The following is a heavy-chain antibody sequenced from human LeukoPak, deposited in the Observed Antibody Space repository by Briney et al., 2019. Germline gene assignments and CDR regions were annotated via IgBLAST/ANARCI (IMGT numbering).Heavy chain of an antibody. D-gene: IGHD4-11*01. J-gene: IGHJ4*02. CDR2: ISSSGTI. Sequence: PGGSLRLSCAASGFTFSSYAMSWVRQAPGKGLEWISYISSSGTIYYVDSVKGRFTISRDNAKNSLYLQMNSLRAEDTAVYYCAREWPRADYIFDYWGQGTLVTVSS. CDR3: AREWPRADYIFDY. CDR1: GFTFSSYA. V-gene: IGHV3-48*01.